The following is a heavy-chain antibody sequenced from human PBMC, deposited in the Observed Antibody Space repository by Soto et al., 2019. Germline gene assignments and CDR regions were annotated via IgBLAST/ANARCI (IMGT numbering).Heavy chain of an antibody. CDR2: SIPISGIA. V-gene: IGHV1-69*01. D-gene: IGHD3-10*01. CDR3: AGQEFYDQYYYGMDV. CDR1: GGTFSIYA. Sequence: QVQLVQSGAEVKKPGSSVKVYCKASGGTFSIYALSWVRQAPGQGLEWMGGSIPISGIANYAQKFQGRVTIAADESTSTVYMEMSSVRSEDTTVYYCAGQEFYDQYYYGMDVCFQGTTVTVTS. J-gene: IGHJ6*02.